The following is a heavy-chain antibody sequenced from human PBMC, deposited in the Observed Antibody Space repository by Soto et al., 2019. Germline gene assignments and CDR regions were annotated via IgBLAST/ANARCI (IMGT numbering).Heavy chain of an antibody. J-gene: IGHJ3*02. V-gene: IGHV3-7*03. CDR1: GLTFSKYW. D-gene: IGHD2-2*01. CDR3: ATESIPAAIDAFDI. CDR2: INPDGSAK. Sequence: PGGSLILSCAASGLTFSKYWMKWVRQAPGKGLEWVANINPDGSAKYYVDSVKGRFTISRDNAKNSLYLQINSLTAEDTAVYYCATESIPAAIDAFDIWGQGTMVTVSS.